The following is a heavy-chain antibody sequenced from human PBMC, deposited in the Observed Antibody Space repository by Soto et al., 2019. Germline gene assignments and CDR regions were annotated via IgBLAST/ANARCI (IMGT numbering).Heavy chain of an antibody. CDR2: ITPIAETT. V-gene: IGHV1-69*01. CDR1: GGPFTRYA. J-gene: IGHJ3*02. D-gene: IGHD2-2*01. CDR3: ARGVAPGQTADHYASDI. Sequence: QAQLVQSGAEVRKPGSSVRVSCRASGGPFTRYAVSWVRQAPGQGLEWIGGITPIAETTNYAQKFRGRLSITADESTDTVHMELRRLTSDDTAVYFCARGVAPGQTADHYASDIWCQGSRVTVSS.